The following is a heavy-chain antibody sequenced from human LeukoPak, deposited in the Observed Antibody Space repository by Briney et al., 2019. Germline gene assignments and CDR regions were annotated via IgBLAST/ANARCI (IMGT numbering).Heavy chain of an antibody. J-gene: IGHJ3*02. V-gene: IGHV1-2*02. D-gene: IGHD1-1*01. CDR1: GGTFSSYA. CDR3: EREIETITSTGSDAFDI. Sequence: ASVKVSCKASGGTFSSYAISWVRQAPGQGLEWLGWINPNSGDTNYAQKFQGRVTMTRDTSISTAYMELSRLRSDDTAVYYCEREIETITSTGSDAFDIWGQGTMVTVSS. CDR2: INPNSGDT.